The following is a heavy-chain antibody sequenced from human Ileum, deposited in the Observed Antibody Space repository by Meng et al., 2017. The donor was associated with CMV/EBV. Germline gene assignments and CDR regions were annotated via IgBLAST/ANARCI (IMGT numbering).Heavy chain of an antibody. V-gene: IGHV1-2*02. CDR1: GYTFSDYH. J-gene: IGHJ3*02. CDR3: ARAHNDYWTGYLDGFDI. CDR2: VNPKNGGI. D-gene: IGHD3/OR15-3a*01. Sequence: ASVKVSCKASGYTFSDYHMHWVRQAPGQGLEWMGWVNPKNGGIQYAQRFRGRVTMTRDTSTSTAFMELSSLRSDDTAVYYSARAHNDYWTGYLDGFDIWGQGTRVTVSS.